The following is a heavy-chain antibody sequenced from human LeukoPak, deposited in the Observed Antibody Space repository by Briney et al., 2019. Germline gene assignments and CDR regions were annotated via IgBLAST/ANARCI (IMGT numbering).Heavy chain of an antibody. D-gene: IGHD3-22*01. J-gene: IGHJ4*02. CDR1: GFTFSTYS. CDR3: AFDSSGYYWARLY. V-gene: IGHV3-21*01. Sequence: GGSLRLSCAASGFTFSTYSMNWPRQAPGKGLEWVSSISSGSSYIYYADSVKGRFTISRDNAKNSLYLQMNSLRAEDTAVYYCAFDSSGYYWARLYWGQGTLVTVSS. CDR2: ISSGSSYI.